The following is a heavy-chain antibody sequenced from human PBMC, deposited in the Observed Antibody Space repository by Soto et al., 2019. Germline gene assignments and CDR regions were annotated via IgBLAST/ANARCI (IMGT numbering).Heavy chain of an antibody. CDR1: GFTFSGSA. CDR2: IRSKANSYAT. V-gene: IGHV3-73*01. Sequence: EVQLVESGGGLVQPGGSLKLSCAASGFTFSGSAMHWVCQASGKGLEWVGRIRSKANSYATAYAASVKGRFTISRDDSKNTAYLQMNSLKTEDTAVYYCTRLGCSGGSCPPWGQGTLVTVSS. D-gene: IGHD2-15*01. CDR3: TRLGCSGGSCPP. J-gene: IGHJ5*02.